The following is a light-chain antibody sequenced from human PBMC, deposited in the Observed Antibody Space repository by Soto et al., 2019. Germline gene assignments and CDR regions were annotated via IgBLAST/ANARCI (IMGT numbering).Light chain of an antibody. CDR3: QQYTNTNHPWM. J-gene: IGKJ2*01. Sequence: GDSVTIRCQARQTISTWMAWYQQKPGKAPKLLVYDASTLQSGVASRFSGSGSGAEFTLIISGLQPDDSATYYCQQYTNTNHPWMFGQGTKVEIK. V-gene: IGKV1-5*01. CDR2: DAS. CDR1: QTISTW.